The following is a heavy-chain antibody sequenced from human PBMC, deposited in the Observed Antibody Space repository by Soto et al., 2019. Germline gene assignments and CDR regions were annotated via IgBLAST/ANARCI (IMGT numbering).Heavy chain of an antibody. CDR1: GFTFSGSG. CDR3: TIHYYDSSGYYEPIDY. CDR2: IRSKANSYAT. J-gene: IGHJ4*02. Sequence: EVQLVESGGGLVQPGGSLKLSCAASGFTFSGSGVHWVRQASGKGLEWVGRIRSKANSYATVYAASVKGRFTISRDDSKNTADLQMNSLKTEDTAVYYCTIHYYDSSGYYEPIDYWGQGTLVTVSS. V-gene: IGHV3-73*02. D-gene: IGHD3-22*01.